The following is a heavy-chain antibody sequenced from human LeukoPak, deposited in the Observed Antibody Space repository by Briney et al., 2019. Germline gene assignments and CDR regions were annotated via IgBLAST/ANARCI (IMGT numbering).Heavy chain of an antibody. J-gene: IGHJ1*01. Sequence: SSETLSLTCAVSGGSISSSNWWSWVRQLPGKGLEWIGEIYHSGSTNYNPSLKSRVTISVDKSKNQFSLKLSSVTAADTAVYYCAREVSSWYSRYFQHWGQGTLVTVSS. CDR1: GGSISSSNW. D-gene: IGHD6-13*01. CDR3: AREVSSWYSRYFQH. CDR2: IYHSGST. V-gene: IGHV4-4*02.